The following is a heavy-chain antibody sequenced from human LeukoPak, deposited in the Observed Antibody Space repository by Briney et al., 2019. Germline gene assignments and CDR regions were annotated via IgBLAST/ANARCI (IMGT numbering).Heavy chain of an antibody. CDR2: MNPNSGNT. CDR3: ARGILWNCSGGSCYAY. V-gene: IGHV1-8*03. D-gene: IGHD2-15*01. CDR1: GYTFTGYY. Sequence: ASVKVSCKASGYTFTGYYMHWVRQAPGQGLEWMGWMNPNSGNTGYAQKFQGRVTITRNTSISTAYMELSSLRSEDTAVYYCARGILWNCSGGSCYAYWGQGTLVTVSS. J-gene: IGHJ4*02.